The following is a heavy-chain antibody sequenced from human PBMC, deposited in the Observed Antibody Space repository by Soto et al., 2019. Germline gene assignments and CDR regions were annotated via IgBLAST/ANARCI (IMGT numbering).Heavy chain of an antibody. CDR1: EFTFSSYT. V-gene: IGHV3-48*02. Sequence: ESGGGLVQPGGSLRLSCAASEFTFSSYTMNWVRQAPGKGLEWVSYISSSSSTVYYADSVKGRFTISRDSAKNSLYLQMNSLRDEDTAVYYCARGXYGMDVWGQGTTVTVSS. CDR3: ARGXYGMDV. CDR2: ISSSSSTV. J-gene: IGHJ6*02.